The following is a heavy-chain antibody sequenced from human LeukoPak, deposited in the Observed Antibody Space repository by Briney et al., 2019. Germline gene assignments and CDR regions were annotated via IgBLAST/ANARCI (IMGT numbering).Heavy chain of an antibody. V-gene: IGHV1-46*01. J-gene: IGHJ3*02. D-gene: IGHD3-10*01. CDR2: INPSGGST. Sequence: ASVKVSCKASGYTFTSYYMHWVRQAPGQGLEWMGIINPSGGSTSYAQKFQGRVTMTRDTSTSTVYMEPSSLRSEDTAVYYCARTAMVRGDPHPFDIWGQGTMVTVSS. CDR3: ARTAMVRGDPHPFDI. CDR1: GYTFTSYY.